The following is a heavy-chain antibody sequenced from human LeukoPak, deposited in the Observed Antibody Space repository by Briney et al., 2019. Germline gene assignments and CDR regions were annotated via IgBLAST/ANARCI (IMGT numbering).Heavy chain of an antibody. D-gene: IGHD6-19*01. CDR2: ISYDGSNK. CDR1: GFTFSSYA. V-gene: IGHV3-30-3*01. Sequence: GGSLRLSCAASGFTFSSYAMHWVRQAPGKGLEWVAVISYDGSNKYYADSVKGRFTISRDNSKNTLYLQMNSLRAEDTAVYYCARAQRLVGNWFDPWGQGTLVTVSS. J-gene: IGHJ5*02. CDR3: ARAQRLVGNWFDP.